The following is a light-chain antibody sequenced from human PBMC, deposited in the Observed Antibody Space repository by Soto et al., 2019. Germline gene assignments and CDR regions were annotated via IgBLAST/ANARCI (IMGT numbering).Light chain of an antibody. Sequence: QSALTQPPSVSGSPGQSVTISCTGISSDIGSYNRVSWYQQPPGTAPKLMIYEVNNRPSGVPDRFSGSTSGNTASLTISGLQAEDEADYYCISYTSISTYVFGTGTKVTVL. CDR1: SSDIGSYNR. CDR3: ISYTSISTYV. CDR2: EVN. J-gene: IGLJ1*01. V-gene: IGLV2-18*02.